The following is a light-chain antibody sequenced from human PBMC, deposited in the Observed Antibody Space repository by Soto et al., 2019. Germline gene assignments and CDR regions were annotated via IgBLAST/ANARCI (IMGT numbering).Light chain of an antibody. V-gene: IGKV3-15*01. Sequence: EIVMTQSPATLSVSPGERATLSCRASQSVSSNLAWYQQKPGQAPRLLIYGVFARATGIPARFSGSGSETEFTLTISSLQSEDFAVYYCQQYNDWPMYTFGQWTKLEIK. CDR2: GVF. CDR1: QSVSSN. CDR3: QQYNDWPMYT. J-gene: IGKJ2*01.